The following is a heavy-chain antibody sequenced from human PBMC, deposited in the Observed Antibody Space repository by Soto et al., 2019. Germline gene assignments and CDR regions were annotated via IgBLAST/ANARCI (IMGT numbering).Heavy chain of an antibody. V-gene: IGHV4-31*03. CDR2: IYYSGST. CDR1: GGSISSGGYY. CDR3: ARLDYGCSSTSCYFGFDP. Sequence: SETLSLTCTVSGGSISSGGYYWSWIRQHPGKGLEWIGYIYYSGSTYYNPSLKSRVTISVDTSKNQFSLKLSSVTAADTAVYYCARLDYGCSSTSCYFGFDPWGQGTLVTVSS. D-gene: IGHD2-2*01. J-gene: IGHJ5*02.